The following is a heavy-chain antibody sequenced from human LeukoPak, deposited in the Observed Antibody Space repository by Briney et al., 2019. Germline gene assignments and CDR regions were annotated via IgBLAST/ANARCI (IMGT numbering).Heavy chain of an antibody. V-gene: IGHV4-59*12. Sequence: PSETLSLTCTVSGGSISSYYWSWIRQPPGKGLEWIGYIYYSGSTNYNPSLKSRVTISVDTSKNQFSLKLSSVTAADTAMYYCARVEQQRSYWYFDLWGRGTLVTVSS. CDR3: ARVEQQRSYWYFDL. J-gene: IGHJ2*01. CDR2: IYYSGST. D-gene: IGHD6-13*01. CDR1: GGSISSYY.